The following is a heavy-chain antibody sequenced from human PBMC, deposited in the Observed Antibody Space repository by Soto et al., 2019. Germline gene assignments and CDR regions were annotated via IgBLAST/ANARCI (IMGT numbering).Heavy chain of an antibody. J-gene: IGHJ5*02. V-gene: IGHV3-23*01. CDR3: AKEVLDKSNVPLGWFDP. D-gene: IGHD4-4*01. CDR1: GFIFSSYA. Sequence: GGSLRLSCAASGFIFSSYAMSWVRQAPGKGLEWVAFIGGSGGSTYYADSVTGRFTISRDNSKNTLFLRMDSLRPEDTAIYYCAKEVLDKSNVPLGWFDPWGLGTLVTVSS. CDR2: IGGSGGST.